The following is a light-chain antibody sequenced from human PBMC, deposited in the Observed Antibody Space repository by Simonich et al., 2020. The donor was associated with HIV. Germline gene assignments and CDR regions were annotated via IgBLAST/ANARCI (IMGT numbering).Light chain of an antibody. CDR2: GAS. CDR3: QQYGSSPLT. CDR1: QSISTN. V-gene: IGKV3-15*01. Sequence: ERVMTQSPATLSVSPGERATLSCRASQSISTNLAWYQQKPGQAPRLLIYGASTRATGIPARFSGSGSGTDFTLTISRLEPEDFAVYYCQQYGSSPLTFGGGTKVEIK. J-gene: IGKJ4*01.